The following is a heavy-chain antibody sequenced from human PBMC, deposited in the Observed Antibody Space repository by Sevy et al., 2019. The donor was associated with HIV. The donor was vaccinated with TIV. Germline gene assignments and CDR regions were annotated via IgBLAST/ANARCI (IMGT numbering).Heavy chain of an antibody. Sequence: GGSLRLSCAASGFAFSNYYAMHWVRQAPGKGLEWVALISYDGSDTYYADSVKGRFTGSRDNFKNTLLLQMNSLTTEETAVYYCARRRANYVDHYSFYAVDVWGQGTTVTVSS. V-gene: IGHV3-30-3*01. CDR1: GFAFSNYYA. CDR3: ARRRANYVDHYSFYAVDV. J-gene: IGHJ6*02. D-gene: IGHD4-17*01. CDR2: ISYDGSDT.